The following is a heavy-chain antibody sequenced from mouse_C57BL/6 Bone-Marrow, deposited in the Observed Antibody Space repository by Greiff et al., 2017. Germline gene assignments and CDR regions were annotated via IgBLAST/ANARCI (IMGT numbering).Heavy chain of an antibody. CDR2: ISDGGSYT. Sequence: EVMLVESGGGLVKPGGSLKLSCAASGFTFSSYAMSWVRQTPEKRLEWVATISDGGSYTYYPANVKGRFTISRDNAKNNLYLQMSHLKSEDTAMYYCARENDYAWFAYWGQGTLVTGSA. V-gene: IGHV5-4*01. CDR3: ARENDYAWFAY. J-gene: IGHJ3*01. CDR1: GFTFSSYA. D-gene: IGHD2-4*01.